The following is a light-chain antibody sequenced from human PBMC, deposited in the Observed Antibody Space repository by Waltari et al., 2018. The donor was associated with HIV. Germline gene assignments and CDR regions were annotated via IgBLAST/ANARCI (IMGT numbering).Light chain of an antibody. Sequence: QSALTQPPSASGSPGQPAPISCTGTRSDFGGSKYVPWYQQPPGNAPKLMIYEVNKLPSGVPDRFSGSNSANTASLTVSGLQADDEADYYCNSYAGSNNWVFGGGTKLTVL. CDR2: EVN. CDR3: NSYAGSNNWV. V-gene: IGLV2-8*01. CDR1: RSDFGGSKY. J-gene: IGLJ3*02.